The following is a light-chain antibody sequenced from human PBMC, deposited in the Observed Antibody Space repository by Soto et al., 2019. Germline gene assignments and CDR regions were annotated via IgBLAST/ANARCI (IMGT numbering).Light chain of an antibody. CDR2: GDN. J-gene: IGLJ2*01. Sequence: QSVLTQPPSASGTPGQRVTLSCFGSNSNIGSNTVTWYQQVLGSAPKLVMYGDNQRPSGVPDRLPGSRSGSSASLAITGLQAEDEANYYCSSYAGSNVLFGGGTKLTVL. CDR3: SSYAGSNVL. CDR1: NSNIGSNT. V-gene: IGLV1-44*01.